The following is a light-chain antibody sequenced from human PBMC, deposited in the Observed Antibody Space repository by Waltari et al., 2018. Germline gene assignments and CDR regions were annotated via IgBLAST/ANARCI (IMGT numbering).Light chain of an antibody. CDR2: EES. CDR3: YSTDSSGNHRGV. V-gene: IGLV3-10*01. Sequence: SYELTQPPSVSVSPGQTARIICSGDVLPRKYDYWNHQTSGQAPVPVISEESQRPSGIPERFAGFSSGTVATLTISGAQVEDEGVYYCYSTDSSGNHRGVFGGGTTLTVL. CDR1: VLPRKY. J-gene: IGLJ3*02.